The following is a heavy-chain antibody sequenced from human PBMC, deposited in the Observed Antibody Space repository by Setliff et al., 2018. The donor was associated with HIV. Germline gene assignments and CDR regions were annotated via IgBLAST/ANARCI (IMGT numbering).Heavy chain of an antibody. J-gene: IGHJ6*03. CDR3: ARGGDWDYNYYMDV. Sequence: SQTLSLTCAISGDSVSSNTAAWNWIRQSPSRGLEWLGRTYYRSKWSNDYAVSVKSRITINPDTSKNQFSLQLNSVTPDDTAVYFCARGGDWDYNYYMDVWDKGTTVTVSS. CDR2: TYYRSKWSN. V-gene: IGHV6-1*01. CDR1: GDSVSSNTAA. D-gene: IGHD3-16*01.